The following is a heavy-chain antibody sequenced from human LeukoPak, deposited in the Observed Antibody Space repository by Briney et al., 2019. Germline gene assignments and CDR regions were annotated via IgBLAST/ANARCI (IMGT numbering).Heavy chain of an antibody. CDR2: ISGSGGNT. Sequence: PGGPLRLSCAASGFTFSSYAMSWVRQAPGKGLEWVSGISGSGGNTYYADSVKGRFTISGDNSKNTLYLQMNSLRAEDTAVYYCAKEGYCSGGSCYSGWFDPWGQGTLVTVSS. CDR3: AKEGYCSGGSCYSGWFDP. CDR1: GFTFSSYA. J-gene: IGHJ5*02. V-gene: IGHV3-23*01. D-gene: IGHD2-15*01.